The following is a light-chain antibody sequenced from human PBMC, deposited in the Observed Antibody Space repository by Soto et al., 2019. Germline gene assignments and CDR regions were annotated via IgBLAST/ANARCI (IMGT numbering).Light chain of an antibody. CDR3: LQGNTYPYT. Sequence: DIQMTQSPSAMSASVGDRVTITCRARRGINNDLAWFQQQPGKAPKCLIYGASKLQSGVPSRFSGSASGTEFTLTLSGLQPEDLATYYCLQGNTYPYTFGQGTRVEVK. V-gene: IGKV1-17*03. J-gene: IGKJ1*01. CDR2: GAS. CDR1: RGINND.